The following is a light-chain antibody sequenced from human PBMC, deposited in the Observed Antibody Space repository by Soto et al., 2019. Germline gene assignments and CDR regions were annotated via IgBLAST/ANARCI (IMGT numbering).Light chain of an antibody. V-gene: IGKV3D-20*02. CDR2: GAS. CDR1: QSVSNNY. CDR3: QQRSNWPHSIT. Sequence: EIVLTQSPGTLSLSPWERATLSCRASQSVSNNYLAWYQQKPGQAPRLLIYGASNRATGIPDRFSGSGSETDFTLTISSLEPEDFAVYYCQQRSNWPHSITFGQGTRLEIK. J-gene: IGKJ5*01.